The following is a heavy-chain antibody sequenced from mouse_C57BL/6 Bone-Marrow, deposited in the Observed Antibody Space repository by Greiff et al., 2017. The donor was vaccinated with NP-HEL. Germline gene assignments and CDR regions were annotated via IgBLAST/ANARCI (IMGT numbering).Heavy chain of an antibody. V-gene: IGHV2-6-1*01. D-gene: IGHD2-4*01. CDR3: ARHDYDVGYFDY. Sequence: QVQLQQSGPGLVAPSQSLSITCTVSGFSLTSYGVHWVRQPPGKGLEWLVVIWSDGSTTYNSALKSRLSLSKDNSKSQVFLKMNSLQTDDTAMYYCARHDYDVGYFDYWGQGTTLTVSS. J-gene: IGHJ2*01. CDR2: IWSDGST. CDR1: GFSLTSYG.